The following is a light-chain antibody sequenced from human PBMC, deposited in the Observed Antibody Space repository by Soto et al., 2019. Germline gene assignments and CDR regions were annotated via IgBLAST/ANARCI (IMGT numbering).Light chain of an antibody. J-gene: IGKJ4*01. Sequence: DIVMTQSPDSLAESLGERATINCKSSQSVLYSSNNKNYLAWYQQKPGQPPKLLIYWASTRESGVPDRFSGSGSGTDFTLTISSLHAEDVAVYYCQQYDSIPLTFGGGTKVEIK. CDR3: QQYDSIPLT. CDR2: WAS. CDR1: QSVLYSSNNKNY. V-gene: IGKV4-1*01.